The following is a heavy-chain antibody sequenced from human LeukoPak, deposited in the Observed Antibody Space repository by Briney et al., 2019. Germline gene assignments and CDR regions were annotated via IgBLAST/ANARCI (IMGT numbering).Heavy chain of an antibody. J-gene: IGHJ5*02. CDR3: ASGPTGFA. CDR2: INSDGSTT. D-gene: IGHD1-14*01. CDR1: GFTFSRYW. V-gene: IGHV3-74*01. Sequence: SGGSLRLSCVASGFTFSRYWMRWVRQAPGKGLVWVSRINSDGSTTIYADSVKGRFTISRDNAKNTLYLQMNSLRAEDTAVYFCASGPTGFAWGQGTLVTVSS.